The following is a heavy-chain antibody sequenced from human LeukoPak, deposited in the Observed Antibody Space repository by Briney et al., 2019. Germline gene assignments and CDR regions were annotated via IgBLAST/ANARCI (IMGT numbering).Heavy chain of an antibody. V-gene: IGHV5-51*01. J-gene: IGHJ3*02. CDR1: GYSFTSYW. D-gene: IGHD4-17*01. Sequence: GESLKISCKGSGYSFTSYWIGWVRQMPGKGLEWMGIIYPGDSDTRYSPSFQGQVTISADKSISTAYLQWSSLKASDTAMYYCARLSDYGDHVGAFDIWGQGTMVIVSS. CDR2: IYPGDSDT. CDR3: ARLSDYGDHVGAFDI.